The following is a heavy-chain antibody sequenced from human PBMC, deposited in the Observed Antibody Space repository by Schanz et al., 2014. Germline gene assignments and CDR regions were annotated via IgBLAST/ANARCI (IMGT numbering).Heavy chain of an antibody. CDR3: ARGEANWGQY. J-gene: IGHJ4*02. Sequence: QVQLVQSGAEVKKPGASVKVSCKASGYTFTDYFIHWLRQAPGQGPEWMGWINTNTGNPTYAQGFTGRFVFSLDTSVSTAYLQISFLKADDTAVFFCARGEANWGQYWGQGTLVTVSS. CDR2: INTNTGNP. D-gene: IGHD7-27*01. V-gene: IGHV7-4-1*02. CDR1: GYTFTDYF.